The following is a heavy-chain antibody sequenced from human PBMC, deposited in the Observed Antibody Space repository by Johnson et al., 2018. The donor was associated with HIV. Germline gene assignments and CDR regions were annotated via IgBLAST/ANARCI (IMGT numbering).Heavy chain of an antibody. CDR1: GFTVSDNY. J-gene: IGHJ3*02. CDR2: IYSGGRT. CDR3: ARSSTVVAPHDI. V-gene: IGHV3-66*02. D-gene: IGHD4-23*01. Sequence: VQLVESGGRLIKPGGSLRLSCAASGFTVSDNYMTWVRQAPGKGLEWVSVIYSGGRTYYADFVQGRFIISRDNTKESLYLQMNSLRAEDTAVYNCARSSTVVAPHDIWGQGTMVTVSS.